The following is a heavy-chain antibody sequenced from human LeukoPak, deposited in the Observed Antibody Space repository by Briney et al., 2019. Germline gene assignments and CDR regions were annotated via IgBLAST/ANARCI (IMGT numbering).Heavy chain of an antibody. CDR3: ARVQDYGDYVGNNWFDP. CDR2: VYYSGST. Sequence: SETLSLTCTVSGGSISSGDYYWSWIRQPPGKGLEWIGYVYYSGSTNYNPSLKSRVTISVDTSKNQFSLKLSSVTAADTAVYYCARVQDYGDYVGNNWFDPWGQGTLVTVSS. D-gene: IGHD4-17*01. CDR1: GGSISSGDYY. V-gene: IGHV4-61*08. J-gene: IGHJ5*02.